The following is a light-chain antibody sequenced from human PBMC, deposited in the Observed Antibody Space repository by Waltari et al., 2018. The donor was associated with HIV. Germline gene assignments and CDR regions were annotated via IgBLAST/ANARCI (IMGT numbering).Light chain of an antibody. CDR3: QQYTIYSYT. J-gene: IGKJ2*01. CDR1: QNIDNW. V-gene: IGKV1-5*03. CDR2: KAS. Sequence: DITMTQSPSTLSASVGDRVTITCRASQNIDNWLAWYQQKPGKAPKLLISKASDLESGVPSRISGSGFGTEFTLTISSLQPDDFATYYCQQYTIYSYTFGQGTKLEI.